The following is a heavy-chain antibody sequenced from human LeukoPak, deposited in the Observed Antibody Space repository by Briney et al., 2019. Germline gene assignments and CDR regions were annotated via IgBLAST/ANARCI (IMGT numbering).Heavy chain of an antibody. CDR1: GFTFSSYE. Sequence: GGSLRLSCAASGFTFSSYEMNWVRKAPGKGLEWVSYISSSGSTIYYADSVKGRFTISRDNAKNSLYLQMNSLRAEDTAVYYCVREPRDGPAYYFDYWGQGTLVTVSS. V-gene: IGHV3-48*03. CDR3: VREPRDGPAYYFDY. J-gene: IGHJ4*02. CDR2: ISSSGSTI. D-gene: IGHD1-14*01.